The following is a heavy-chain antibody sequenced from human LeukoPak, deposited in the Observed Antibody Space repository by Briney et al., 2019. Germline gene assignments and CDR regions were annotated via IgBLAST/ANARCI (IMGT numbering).Heavy chain of an antibody. Sequence: PSETLSLTCTVSGGSISRTNYYWGWIRQPPGKGLEWIGSIYYSGSTYYDPSLKSRVTISVDTSKNQFSLKLSSVTAADTAVYYCARPLTGYSYFDYWGQGTLVTVSS. V-gene: IGHV4-39*01. J-gene: IGHJ4*02. CDR3: ARPLTGYSYFDY. D-gene: IGHD3-9*01. CDR1: GGSISRTNYY. CDR2: IYYSGST.